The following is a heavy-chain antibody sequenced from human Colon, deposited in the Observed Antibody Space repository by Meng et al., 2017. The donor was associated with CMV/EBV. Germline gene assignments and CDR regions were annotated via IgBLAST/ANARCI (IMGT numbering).Heavy chain of an antibody. CDR2: ISHTSDL. CDR1: GFTFSTYS. D-gene: IGHD6-19*01. CDR3: ATGKAVAGKSYYYYGMGL. Sequence: GESLKISCAASGFTFSTYSMNWVRQAPGKGLEWVSSISHTSDLYYADSLKGRFTVSRDNAKNSVFLQMDSLTAEDTAVYYCATGKAVAGKSYYYYGMGLWGQGTTVTVSS. J-gene: IGHJ6*02. V-gene: IGHV3-21*06.